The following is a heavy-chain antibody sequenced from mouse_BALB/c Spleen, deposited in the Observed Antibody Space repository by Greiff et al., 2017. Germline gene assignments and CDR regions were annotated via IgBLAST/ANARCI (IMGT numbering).Heavy chain of an antibody. J-gene: IGHJ2*01. CDR3: ARGIYYGYDGRALDD. CDR1: GYAFTNYL. Sequence: VQLQQSGAELVRPGTSVKVSCKASGYAFTNYLIEWVKQRPGQGLEWIGVINPGSGGTNYNEKFKGKATLTADKSSSTAYMQLSSLTSDDSAVYFCARGIYYGYDGRALDDWGQGTTLTVSS. V-gene: IGHV1-54*03. CDR2: INPGSGGT. D-gene: IGHD2-2*01.